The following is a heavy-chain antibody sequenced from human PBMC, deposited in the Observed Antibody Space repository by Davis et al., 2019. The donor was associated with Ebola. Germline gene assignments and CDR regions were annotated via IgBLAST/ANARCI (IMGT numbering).Heavy chain of an antibody. CDR1: GFTFSNAW. CDR2: IKSKTDGGTT. D-gene: IGHD6-13*01. CDR3: ATDATAAGYFAY. J-gene: IGHJ4*02. Sequence: PGGSLRLSCVASGFTFSNAWMNWVRQAPGKGLEWVGRIKSKTDGGTTDYAAPVKGRFTISRDDSKNTLFLHMNSLKTEDTAVYSCATDATAAGYFAYWGQGSLVTVSS. V-gene: IGHV3-15*01.